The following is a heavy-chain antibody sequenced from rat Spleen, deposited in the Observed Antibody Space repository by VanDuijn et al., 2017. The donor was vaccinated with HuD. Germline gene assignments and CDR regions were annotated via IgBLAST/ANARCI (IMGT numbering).Heavy chain of an antibody. CDR2: ISYSGST. V-gene: IGHV3-1*01. J-gene: IGHJ3*01. D-gene: IGHD5-1*01. Sequence: EVQLQESGPGLVKPSQSLSLTCSVTSYSITSYSRWNWIRKFPGNKMEWMAYISYSGSTGYNPSLKSRISITRDTSKNQFFLHLNSVTTEDTATYFCARSSYSAGSWRPFAYWGPGTLVTVSS. CDR1: SYSITSYS. CDR3: ARSSYSAGSWRPFAY.